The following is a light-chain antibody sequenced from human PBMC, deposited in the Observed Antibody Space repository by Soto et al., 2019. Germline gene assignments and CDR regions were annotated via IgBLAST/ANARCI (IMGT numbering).Light chain of an antibody. J-gene: IGKJ1*01. CDR1: EKINKW. CDR3: LQHYTYLWT. CDR2: DAS. V-gene: IGKV1-5*01. Sequence: DIQMTQSPSTLSASVGDRVTITCRASEKINKWLAWYQQKPGKAPKLLISDASSLESGVPSRFSGSGSGTEFTLTISSLQPDDFATYYCLQHYTYLWTFGQGTKVDI.